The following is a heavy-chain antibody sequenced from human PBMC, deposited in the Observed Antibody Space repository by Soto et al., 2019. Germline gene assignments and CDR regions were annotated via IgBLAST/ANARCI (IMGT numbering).Heavy chain of an antibody. V-gene: IGHV4-34*01. J-gene: IGHJ4*02. CDR2: INHSGST. CDR1: GSSFSVYD. D-gene: IGHD3-16*01. Sequence: PSLTXSLTCSCYGSSFSVYDFIWIGQPPGKGRECIGEINHSGSTNYNPSLKSRVTISVDTSTNQFSLKLSSVTDEDTAVYYCQRGRTYYDYVWASYSTLPSFDYRGPGTLVTVSS. CDR3: QRGRTYYDYVWASYSTLPSFDY.